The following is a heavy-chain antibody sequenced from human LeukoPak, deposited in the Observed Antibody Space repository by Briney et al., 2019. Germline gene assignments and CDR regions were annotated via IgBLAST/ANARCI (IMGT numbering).Heavy chain of an antibody. V-gene: IGHV3-30*04. J-gene: IGHJ4*02. CDR1: GFTFSNFA. D-gene: IGHD2-15*01. CDR3: ARDLHCSGGSCYSGLHY. CDR2: ISYDGSYK. Sequence: GGSLRLSCAASGFTFSNFAMHWARQAPGKGLEWVSVISYDGSYKYYADSVKGRFTTSRDNSKNTLYLQMNSLRPEDTAVYYCARDLHCSGGSCYSGLHYWGQGTLVTVSS.